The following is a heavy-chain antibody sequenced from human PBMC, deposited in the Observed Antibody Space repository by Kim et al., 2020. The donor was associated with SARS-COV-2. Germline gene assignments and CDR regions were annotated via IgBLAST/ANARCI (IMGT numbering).Heavy chain of an antibody. CDR2: ISYDGSNK. Sequence: GGSLRLSCAASGFTFSSYGMHWVRQAPGKGLEWVAVISYDGSNKYYADSVKGRFTISRDNSKNTLSLQMNSLRPEDTAVYYCAKGGGCSSTSCYTGGGYGSLRYYYYYMDVWGKGTTVTVSS. D-gene: IGHD2-2*02. CDR1: GFTFSSYG. J-gene: IGHJ6*03. V-gene: IGHV3-30*18. CDR3: AKGGGCSSTSCYTGGGYGSLRYYYYYMDV.